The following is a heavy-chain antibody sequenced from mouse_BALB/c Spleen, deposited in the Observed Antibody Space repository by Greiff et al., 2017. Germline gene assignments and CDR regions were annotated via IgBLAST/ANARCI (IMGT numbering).Heavy chain of an antibody. J-gene: IGHJ2*01. CDR3: ARDQSAGYRYFDD. V-gene: IGHV5-15*02. Sequence: EVQLVESGGGLVQPGGSRKLSCAASGFTFSDYGMAWVRQAPGKGPEWVAFISNLAYSIYYADTVTGRFTISRENAKNTLYLEMSSLRSEDTAMYYCARDQSAGYRYFDDWGQGTTLTVSS. CDR1: GFTFSDYG. D-gene: IGHD1-2*01. CDR2: ISNLAYSI.